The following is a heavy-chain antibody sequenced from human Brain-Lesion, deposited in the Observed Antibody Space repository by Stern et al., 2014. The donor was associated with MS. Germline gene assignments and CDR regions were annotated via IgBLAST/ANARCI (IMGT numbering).Heavy chain of an antibody. J-gene: IGHJ5*01. V-gene: IGHV3-74*02. D-gene: IGHD3-10*01. CDR3: ARGERWFDS. Sequence: EVQLVESGGGLVQPGGPLRLSCAASGFTFSNYWMHWVRQAPGTGLGWVSRVNNDGRRTSYADSVKGRFTMSRDNAKNTLYLQMNSLRVEDTAIYYCARGERWFDSWGQGTLVTVSS. CDR2: VNNDGRRT. CDR1: GFTFSNYW.